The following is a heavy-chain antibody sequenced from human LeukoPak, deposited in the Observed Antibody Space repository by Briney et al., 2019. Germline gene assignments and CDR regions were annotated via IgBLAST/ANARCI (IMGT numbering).Heavy chain of an antibody. V-gene: IGHV4-59*01. D-gene: IGHD7-27*01. CDR3: ATTTGDRYDAFDI. Sequence: SETLSLTCTVYGGSISSYYWSWIRQPPGKGLEWIGYIYYSGSTNYNPSLKSRVTISVDTSKNQFSLKLSSVTAADTAVYYSATTTGDRYDAFDIWGQGTMVTVSS. CDR2: IYYSGST. J-gene: IGHJ3*02. CDR1: GGSISSYY.